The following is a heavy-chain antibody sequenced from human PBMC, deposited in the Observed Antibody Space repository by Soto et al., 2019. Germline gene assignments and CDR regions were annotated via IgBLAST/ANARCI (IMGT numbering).Heavy chain of an antibody. Sequence: SETLSLTCAVSGISITDYYWTWIRQAPGKGLEWIGFVWYTGITNYNPSLKNRVTLAVDMSKNQFSLKLSSVTAADTGVYYCARTYSSRWSPFDYWGQGTQVTVS. J-gene: IGHJ4*02. D-gene: IGHD6-13*01. CDR2: VWYTGIT. CDR3: ARTYSSRWSPFDY. CDR1: GISITDYY. V-gene: IGHV4-59*12.